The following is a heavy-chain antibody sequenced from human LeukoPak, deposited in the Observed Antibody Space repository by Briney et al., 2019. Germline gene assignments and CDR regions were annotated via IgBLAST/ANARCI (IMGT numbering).Heavy chain of an antibody. CDR3: ARDLHSSSWYLLYMDV. V-gene: IGHV1-46*01. CDR1: GYTFTSYY. D-gene: IGHD6-13*01. J-gene: IGHJ6*03. Sequence: ASVKVSCKASGYTFTSYYMHWVRQAPGQGLEWMGIINPSGGSTSYAQKFQGRVTMARDTSTSTVYMELSSLRSEDTAVYYCARDLHSSSWYLLYMDVWGKGTTVTVSS. CDR2: INPSGGST.